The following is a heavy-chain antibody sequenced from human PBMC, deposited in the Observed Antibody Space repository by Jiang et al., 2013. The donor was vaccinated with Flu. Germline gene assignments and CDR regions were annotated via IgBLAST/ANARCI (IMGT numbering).Heavy chain of an antibody. Sequence: PGLVKPSETLSLTCTVSGGSISSSSYYWGWIRQPPGKGLEWIGSIYYSGSTYYNPSLKSRVTISVDTSKNQFSLKLSSVTAADTAVYYCARPQGDLKSYYFDYWGQGTLVTVSS. J-gene: IGHJ4*02. CDR1: GGSISSSSYY. CDR2: IYYSGST. D-gene: IGHD2-21*02. V-gene: IGHV4-39*01. CDR3: ARPQGDLKSYYFDY.